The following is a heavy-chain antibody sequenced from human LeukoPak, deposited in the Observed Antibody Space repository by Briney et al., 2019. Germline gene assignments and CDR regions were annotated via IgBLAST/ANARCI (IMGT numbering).Heavy chain of an antibody. CDR3: ASFSRSENWFDP. D-gene: IGHD3-3*01. CDR1: GGSISSGSYY. V-gene: IGHV4-61*02. J-gene: IGHJ5*02. CDR2: IYTSGST. Sequence: PSQTLSLTCTVSGGSISSGSYYWSWIRQPAGKGLEWIGRIYTSGSTNYSPSLKSRVTISIDTSKNQFSLKLSSVTAADTAVYYCASFSRSENWFDPWGQGTLVTVSS.